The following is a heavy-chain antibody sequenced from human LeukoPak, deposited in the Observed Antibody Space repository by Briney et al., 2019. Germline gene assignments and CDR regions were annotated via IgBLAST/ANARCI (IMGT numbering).Heavy chain of an antibody. D-gene: IGHD3-10*01. CDR2: IIPVSGTT. V-gene: IGHV1-69*05. CDR3: VRENYKFDY. CDR1: GGTLSNHA. Sequence: GSSVKVSCKASGGTLSNHAVSWVRQAPGQGLEWMGRIIPVSGTTNYAQKFQGRVTITTDESTSTVYMDLSSLRSDDTAVYYCVRENYKFDYWGQGTLVTVSS. J-gene: IGHJ4*02.